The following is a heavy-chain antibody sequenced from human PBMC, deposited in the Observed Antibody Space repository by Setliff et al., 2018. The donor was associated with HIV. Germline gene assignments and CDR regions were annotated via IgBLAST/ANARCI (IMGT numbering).Heavy chain of an antibody. Sequence: SETLSLTCFVSGVSISGHFWGWIRQPPGKGLEWIGYIYNSGTTEYNPSLDSRVTISVDTSRDQFFLNLRSVTAADTALYFCARLIHTGLLYFDYWGRGRLVTVSS. J-gene: IGHJ4*02. D-gene: IGHD2-8*02. V-gene: IGHV4-4*09. CDR1: GVSISGHF. CDR2: IYNSGTT. CDR3: ARLIHTGLLYFDY.